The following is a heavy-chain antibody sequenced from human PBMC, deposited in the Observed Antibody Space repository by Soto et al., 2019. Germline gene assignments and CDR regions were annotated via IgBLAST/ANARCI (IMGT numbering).Heavy chain of an antibody. J-gene: IGHJ4*02. CDR3: ARGKGYSSSWYYFDY. V-gene: IGHV4-59*12. CDR1: GDSINNYY. Sequence: PSETLSLTCTVSGDSINNYYWTWIRQHPGKGLEWIGYIYYSGNTHYNPSLKSRLTLSVDTSKNQFSLKLSSVTAADTAVYYCARGKGYSSSWYYFDYWGQGTLVTVSS. D-gene: IGHD6-13*01. CDR2: IYYSGNT.